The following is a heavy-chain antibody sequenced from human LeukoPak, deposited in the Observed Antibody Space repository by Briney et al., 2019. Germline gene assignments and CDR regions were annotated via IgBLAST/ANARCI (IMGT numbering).Heavy chain of an antibody. D-gene: IGHD5-18*01. CDR1: GGSFSGYY. J-gene: IGHJ4*02. V-gene: IGHV4-34*01. Sequence: PSETLSLTCAVYGGSFSGYYWSWIRQPPGKGLEWIGEINHSGSTNYNPSLKSRVTISVDTSKNQFSLKLSSVTAADTAAYYCARGRRGYSYGYSRLFDYWGQGTLVTVSS. CDR3: ARGRRGYSYGYSRLFDY. CDR2: INHSGST.